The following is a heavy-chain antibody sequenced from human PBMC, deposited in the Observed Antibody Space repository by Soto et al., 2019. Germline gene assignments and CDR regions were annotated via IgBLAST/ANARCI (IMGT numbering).Heavy chain of an antibody. CDR2: ISGSGGST. J-gene: IGHJ6*03. Sequence: GGSLRLSCAASGFTFSSYAMSWVRQAPGKGLEWVSAISGSGGSTYYADSVKGRFTISRDNSKNTLYLQMNSLRAEDTAVYYCAKVGCSSTSCYLYYYYYMDVWGKGTTVTVSS. CDR3: AKVGCSSTSCYLYYYYYMDV. CDR1: GFTFSSYA. V-gene: IGHV3-23*01. D-gene: IGHD2-2*01.